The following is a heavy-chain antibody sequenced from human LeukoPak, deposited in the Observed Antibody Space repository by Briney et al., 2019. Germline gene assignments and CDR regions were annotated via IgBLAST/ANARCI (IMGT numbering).Heavy chain of an antibody. D-gene: IGHD4-17*01. CDR3: AKGPYGDYYFDY. CDR1: GFTFSSYG. CDR2: IRYDGSNK. J-gene: IGHJ4*02. V-gene: IGHV3-30*02. Sequence: PGGSLRLSCAASGFTFSSYGMHWVRQAPGKGLEWVAFIRYDGSNKYYADPVKGRFTISRDNSKNTLYLQMNSLRAEDTAVYYCAKGPYGDYYFDYWGQGTLVTVSS.